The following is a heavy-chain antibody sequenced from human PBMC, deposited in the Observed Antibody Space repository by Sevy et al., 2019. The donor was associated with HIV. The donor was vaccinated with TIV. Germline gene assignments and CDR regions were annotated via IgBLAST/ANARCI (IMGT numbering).Heavy chain of an antibody. J-gene: IGHJ6*02. CDR3: AKDISYSSGWRVGKDYYYGMDV. CDR2: ISWDGGST. V-gene: IGHV3-43*01. Sequence: GGSLRLSCAASGFTFDDYTMHWVRQAPGKGLEWVSLISWDGGSTYYAESVKGRFTISRDNSKNSLYLQMNSLRTEDTALYYCAKDISYSSGWRVGKDYYYGMDVWGQGTTVTVSS. D-gene: IGHD6-19*01. CDR1: GFTFDDYT.